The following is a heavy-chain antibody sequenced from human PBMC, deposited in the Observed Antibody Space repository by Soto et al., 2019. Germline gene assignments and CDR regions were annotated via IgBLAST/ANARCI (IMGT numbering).Heavy chain of an antibody. CDR1: GYTFTGYY. J-gene: IGHJ4*02. CDR3: ARGRTGTTSYFDY. Sequence: GASVKVSCKASGYTFTGYYLHWVRQAPGQGLEWMGWINPNSGGTNYAQKFQGRVTMTRGTSISTAYMELSRLRSDDTAVYYCARGRTGTTSYFDYWGQGNLVTVYS. V-gene: IGHV1-2*02. CDR2: INPNSGGT. D-gene: IGHD1-1*01.